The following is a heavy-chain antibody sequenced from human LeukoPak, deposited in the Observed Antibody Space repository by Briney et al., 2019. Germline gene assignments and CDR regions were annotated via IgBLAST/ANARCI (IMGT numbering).Heavy chain of an antibody. D-gene: IGHD3-9*01. CDR3: ARHILRYFAYYFDY. V-gene: IGHV4-34*01. CDR2: INHSGST. Sequence: SETLSLTCAVYGGSFSGYYWSWIRQPPGKGLEWIGEINHSGSTNYNPSLKSRVTISVDTSKNQFSLKLSSVTAADTAVYYCARHILRYFAYYFDYWGQGTLVTVSS. J-gene: IGHJ4*02. CDR1: GGSFSGYY.